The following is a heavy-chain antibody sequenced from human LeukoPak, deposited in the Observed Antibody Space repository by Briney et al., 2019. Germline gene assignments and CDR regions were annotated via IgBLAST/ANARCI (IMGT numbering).Heavy chain of an antibody. CDR2: ISGSGGST. J-gene: IGHJ3*02. V-gene: IGHV3-23*01. CDR1: GFTFSSYA. D-gene: IGHD6-13*01. Sequence: PGRSLRLSCAASGFTFSSYAMSWVRQTPGKGLEWASAISGSGGSTYYEDSVKGRFTISRDNSKNTLYLQMNSLRAEDTAVYYCAKDPGSGSWLGAFDIWGQGTMVTVSS. CDR3: AKDPGSGSWLGAFDI.